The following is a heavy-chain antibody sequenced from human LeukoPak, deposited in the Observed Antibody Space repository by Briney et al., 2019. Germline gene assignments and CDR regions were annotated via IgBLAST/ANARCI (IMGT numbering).Heavy chain of an antibody. CDR2: IYHSGST. CDR1: GYSINSGYY. D-gene: IGHD5-18*01. Sequence: SSETLSLTCTVSGYSINSGYYWGWIRQPPGKGLEWIGSIYHSGSTYYNPSLKSRVTISVDTSKNQFSLKLSSVTAADTAVYYCAREGIDTAMADYWGQGTLVTVSS. V-gene: IGHV4-38-2*02. CDR3: AREGIDTAMADY. J-gene: IGHJ4*02.